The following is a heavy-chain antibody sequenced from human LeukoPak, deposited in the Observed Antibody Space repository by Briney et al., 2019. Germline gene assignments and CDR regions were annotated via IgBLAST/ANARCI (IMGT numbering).Heavy chain of an antibody. J-gene: IGHJ6*03. V-gene: IGHV3-66*01. Sequence: GGSLRLSCAASGFTVSSNYMSWVRQAPGKGLEWVSVIYSGGSTYYADSVKGRFTISRDNAKNSLYLQMNSLRAEDTAVYYCARGTYYYDSSGENYYYYMDVWGKGTTVTVSS. CDR2: IYSGGST. CDR1: GFTVSSNY. CDR3: ARGTYYYDSSGENYYYYMDV. D-gene: IGHD3-22*01.